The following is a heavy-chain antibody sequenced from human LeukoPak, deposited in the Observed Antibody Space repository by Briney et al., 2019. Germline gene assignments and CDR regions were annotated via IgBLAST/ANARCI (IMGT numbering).Heavy chain of an antibody. J-gene: IGHJ6*03. V-gene: IGHV3-48*03. Sequence: GGSLRLSCAASGFTFSSYEMNWVRQAPGKGLEWVSYISSSGSTIYYADSVKGRFTISRDNSKNTLYLQMNSLRAEDTAVYYCAKDGSSYSSSSYMDVWGKGTTVTVSS. CDR2: ISSSGSTI. CDR3: AKDGSSYSSSSYMDV. D-gene: IGHD6-13*01. CDR1: GFTFSSYE.